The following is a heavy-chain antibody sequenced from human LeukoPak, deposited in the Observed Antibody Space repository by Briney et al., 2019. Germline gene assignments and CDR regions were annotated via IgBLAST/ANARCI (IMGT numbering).Heavy chain of an antibody. Sequence: ASVKVSCKTSGYTFTGYYIHWVRQAPGQGLEWVGWVNPDSGGTTYAHKFQDRVTMTRYTSIPTAFMELSRLRSDDTAVYYCARDSGPGTFDIWGQGTMVTVSS. CDR1: GYTFTGYY. V-gene: IGHV1-2*02. CDR2: VNPDSGGT. D-gene: IGHD3-10*01. CDR3: ARDSGPGTFDI. J-gene: IGHJ3*02.